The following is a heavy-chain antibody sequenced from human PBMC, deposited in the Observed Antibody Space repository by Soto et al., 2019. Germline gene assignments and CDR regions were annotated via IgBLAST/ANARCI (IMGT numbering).Heavy chain of an antibody. V-gene: IGHV3-21*06. CDR3: ARGGDTSGSWPRY. CDR1: GFTFGSFS. D-gene: IGHD3-22*01. Sequence: GGSLRLSCARSGFTFGSFSMTWVRQAPGKGLEWVSSISSSSTYIYYADSVKGRFTISRDDAKNSLFLQMSTLRVEDTAMYYCARGGDTSGSWPRYWGQGTLVTVSS. CDR2: ISSSSTYI. J-gene: IGHJ4*02.